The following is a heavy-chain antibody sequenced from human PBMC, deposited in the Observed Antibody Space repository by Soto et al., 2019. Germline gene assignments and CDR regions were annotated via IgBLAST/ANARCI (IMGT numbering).Heavy chain of an antibody. Sequence: QVQLQESGPGLVKPSQTLSLTCTVSGGSISSDLYYWSWIRQHPEKGLEWIGYIYYSGTTHYNPSLKSRVTISVDSSKNQFALKLSSVTAAYTAVYYCARGSHCSGSSHLRCWFDPWGQGTLVTVSS. CDR1: GGSISSDLYY. D-gene: IGHD2-15*01. J-gene: IGHJ5*02. CDR3: ARGSHCSGSSHLRCWFDP. CDR2: IYYSGTT. V-gene: IGHV4-31*03.